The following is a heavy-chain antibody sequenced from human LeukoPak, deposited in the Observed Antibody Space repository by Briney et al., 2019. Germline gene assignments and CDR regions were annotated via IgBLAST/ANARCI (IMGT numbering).Heavy chain of an antibody. J-gene: IGHJ4*02. CDR2: IDPESGYT. V-gene: IGHV1-8*01. Sequence: EASVKVSCKASGYTFITSDINWVRQASGQGLEWMGYIDPESGYTTYAQKFQGRVTTTRDTSTSTAYMELSSLTPDDTAIYYCTRKLRLDEHWGQGTLVAVSS. D-gene: IGHD1-7*01. CDR1: GYTFITSD. CDR3: TRKLRLDEH.